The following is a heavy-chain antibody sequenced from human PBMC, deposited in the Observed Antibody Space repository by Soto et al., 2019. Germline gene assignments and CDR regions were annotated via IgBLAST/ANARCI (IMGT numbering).Heavy chain of an antibody. V-gene: IGHV1-3*01. Sequence: ASVKVSCKASGYSLTSYAMHWVRQAPGQRPEWMGWINAGNVNTKYSQKFQGRITITRDTSGSTAYMELSSLRSEDTAVYYCARDSSAQVEWLTTSPVDYFDNWGQGTLVTVSS. CDR3: ARDSSAQVEWLTTSPVDYFDN. D-gene: IGHD3-3*01. J-gene: IGHJ4*02. CDR1: GYSLTSYA. CDR2: INAGNVNT.